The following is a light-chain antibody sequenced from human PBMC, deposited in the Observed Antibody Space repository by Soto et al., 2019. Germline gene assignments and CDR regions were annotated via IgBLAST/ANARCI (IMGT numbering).Light chain of an antibody. V-gene: IGKV3-20*01. J-gene: IGKJ2*01. CDR1: QSVSSY. CDR3: QQYGYSSYT. Sequence: EIVLTQSPGTLSLSPGERATLSCRASQSVSSYLAWYQQKPGQTPRLLIYGASNRATGIPDRFGGSGSGTDFTLTISRRQLNYFAVFYCQQYGYSSYTFGQGTKLEIK. CDR2: GAS.